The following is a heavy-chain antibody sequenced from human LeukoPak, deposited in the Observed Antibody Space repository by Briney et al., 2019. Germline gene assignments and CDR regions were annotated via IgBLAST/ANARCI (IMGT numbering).Heavy chain of an antibody. J-gene: IGHJ3*02. CDR2: IYYSGST. Sequence: PSETLSLTCTVSGGSISSSSYYWGWIRQPPGKGLEWIGSIYYSGSTYYNPSLKSRVTISVDTSKNQFPLKLSSVTAADTAVYYCARGNLYFPYTTYYYDTRDAFDIWGQGTMVTVSS. D-gene: IGHD3-22*01. CDR3: ARGNLYFPYTTYYYDTRDAFDI. V-gene: IGHV4-39*06. CDR1: GGSISSSSYY.